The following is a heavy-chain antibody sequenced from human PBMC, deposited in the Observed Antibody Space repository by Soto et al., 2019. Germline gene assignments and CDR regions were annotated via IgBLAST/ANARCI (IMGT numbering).Heavy chain of an antibody. D-gene: IGHD3-3*01. CDR1: GYTFTSYD. J-gene: IGHJ6*02. V-gene: IGHV1-8*01. CDR2: MNPNSGNT. CDR3: ASSDYDFWSGLGGMVGGVIAYYYVMAV. Sequence: ASVKVSCKASGYTFTSYDINWVRQATGQGLEWMGWMNPNSGNTGYAQKFQGRVTMTRNTSISTAYMELSSLRSEDTAVYYCASSDYDFWSGLGGMVGGVIAYYYVMAVWGQGTRVTVPS.